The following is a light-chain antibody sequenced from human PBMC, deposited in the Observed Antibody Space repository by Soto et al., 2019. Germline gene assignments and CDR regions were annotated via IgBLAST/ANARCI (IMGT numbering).Light chain of an antibody. J-gene: IGKJ5*01. CDR3: QHWNNWPIT. CDR2: DAS. CDR1: QSISRW. V-gene: IGKV1-5*01. Sequence: DIQMTQSPSNLSGSAGDRVTIACRTGQSISRWLAWYQKKPGEAPKLLIYDASTLESGVPSRFSGSASGTDFTLTISRLQAADCAVYQGQHWNNWPITFGQGTRLEIK.